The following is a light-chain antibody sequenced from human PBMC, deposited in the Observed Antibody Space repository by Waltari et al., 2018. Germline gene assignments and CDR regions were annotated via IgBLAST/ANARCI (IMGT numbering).Light chain of an antibody. CDR1: QSLVFSDGNTY. V-gene: IGKV2-30*01. CDR3: MQGSSWPFT. CDR2: KVS. J-gene: IGKJ3*01. Sequence: AVMTQSPLSLPVTLGQPASISCKSNQSLVFSDGNTYLNWFHQRPGQSPRRLLQKVSNRDSGVPDRFSGSGSGTDVTQKISRVEADDVGIFYCMQGSSWPFTFGPGTRVDIK.